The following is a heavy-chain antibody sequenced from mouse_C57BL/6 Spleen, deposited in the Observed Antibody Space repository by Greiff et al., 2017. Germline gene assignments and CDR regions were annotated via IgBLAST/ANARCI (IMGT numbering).Heavy chain of an antibody. D-gene: IGHD1-1*01. CDR3: ARSDIIRDYFDY. Sequence: EVKLMESGGGLVKPGGSLKLSCAASGFTFSDYGMHWVRQAPEKGLEWVAYISSGSSTIYYADTVKGRFTISRDNAKNTLFLQMTSLRSEDTAMYYCARSDIIRDYFDYWGQGTTLTVSS. CDR1: GFTFSDYG. CDR2: ISSGSSTI. V-gene: IGHV5-17*01. J-gene: IGHJ2*01.